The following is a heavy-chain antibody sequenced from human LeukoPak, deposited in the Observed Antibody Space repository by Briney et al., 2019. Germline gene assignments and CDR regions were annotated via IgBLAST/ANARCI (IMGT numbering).Heavy chain of an antibody. J-gene: IGHJ4*02. CDR1: GYTLTELS. V-gene: IGHV1-24*01. CDR2: FDPEDGET. D-gene: IGHD7-27*01. Sequence: ASVKVSCKVSGYTLTELSMHWVRQAPGKGLEGMGGFDPEDGETIYAQKVQGRVTMTEDTSTDTAYMELSSLRSEDTAVYYCATSGGTGEPGIADYWGQGTLVTVSS. CDR3: ATSGGTGEPGIADY.